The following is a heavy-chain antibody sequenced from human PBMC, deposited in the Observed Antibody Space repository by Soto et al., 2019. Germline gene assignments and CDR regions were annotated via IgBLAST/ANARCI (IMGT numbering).Heavy chain of an antibody. CDR2: ISSSSSYT. D-gene: IGHD2-2*01. J-gene: IGHJ6*02. CDR1: GFTFSDYY. CDR3: ARAEDIVVVPAAGGYYYYGMDV. V-gene: IGHV3-11*06. Sequence: GGSLRLSCAASGFTFSDYYMSWIRQAPGKGLEWVSYISSSSSYTNYADFVKGRFTISRDNAKNSLYLQMNSLRAEDTAVYYCARAEDIVVVPAAGGYYYYGMDVWGQGTTVTVSS.